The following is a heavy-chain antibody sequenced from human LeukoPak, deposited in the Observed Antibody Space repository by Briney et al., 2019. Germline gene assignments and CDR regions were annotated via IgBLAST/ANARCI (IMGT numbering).Heavy chain of an antibody. D-gene: IGHD3-10*01. CDR1: GFPFSSYA. J-gene: IGHJ4*02. CDR2: IFGSGDTT. CDR3: AKRNTMVRGGPCFDY. Sequence: LSGGSLRLSCAASGFPFSSYAMNWVRQAPGKGLEWVSIIFGSGDTTYYADSVKGRFTVSRDNSKNMLYLQMNNLRPEDTAIYYCAKRNTMVRGGPCFDYWGQGLLVTVSS. V-gene: IGHV3-23*01.